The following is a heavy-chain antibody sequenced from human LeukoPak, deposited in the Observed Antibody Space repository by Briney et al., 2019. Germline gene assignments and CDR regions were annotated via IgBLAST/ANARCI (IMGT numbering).Heavy chain of an antibody. J-gene: IGHJ5*02. CDR3: ARHFSRGNWFDP. V-gene: IGHV4-38-2*01. Sequence: SETLSLTCAVSGYSISSGYYWGWIRQPPGKRLEWIGSIYHSGSTYYNPSLKSRVTISVDTSKNQFSLKLSSVTAADTAVYYCARHFSRGNWFDPWGQGTLVTVSS. CDR2: IYHSGST. D-gene: IGHD3-3*02. CDR1: GYSISSGYY.